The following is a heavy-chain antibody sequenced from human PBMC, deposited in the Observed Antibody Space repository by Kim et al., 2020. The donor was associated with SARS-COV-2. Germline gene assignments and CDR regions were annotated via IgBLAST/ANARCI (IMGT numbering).Heavy chain of an antibody. D-gene: IGHD1-1*01. V-gene: IGHV1-2*02. CDR3: ARGYGTFDY. Sequence: GGTNYAQKFQGRVTMTRDTSISTAYMELSRLRSDDTAVYYCARGYGTFDYWGQGTLVTVSS. CDR2: GGT. J-gene: IGHJ4*02.